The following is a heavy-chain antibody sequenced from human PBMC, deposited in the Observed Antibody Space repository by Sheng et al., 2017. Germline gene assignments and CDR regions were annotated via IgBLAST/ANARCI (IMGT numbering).Heavy chain of an antibody. CDR1: GFTLSDHY. D-gene: IGHD2-15*01. J-gene: IGHJ6*03. CDR2: SRNKANRYTT. CDR3: VRAEADPVDYYMDV. Sequence: EVQVVESGGGLVQPGGSLRLSCAASGFTLSDHYMDWVRQAPGEGLEWVGRSRNKANRYTTEYAASVKGRFTISRDESEKFLYLQMNSLKSEDTAVYHCVRAEADPVDYYMDVWGKGTTVTVSS. V-gene: IGHV3-72*01.